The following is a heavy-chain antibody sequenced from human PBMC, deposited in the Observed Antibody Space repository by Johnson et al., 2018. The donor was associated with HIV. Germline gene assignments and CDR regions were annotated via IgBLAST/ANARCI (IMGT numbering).Heavy chain of an antibody. V-gene: IGHV3-30*18. CDR2: ISYDGSNK. D-gene: IGHD5-18*01. CDR1: GFTFSNYG. CDR3: AKERLLHDAFDF. J-gene: IGHJ3*01. Sequence: QMQLVESGGGVVQPGRSLRLSCAASGFTFSNYGMHWVRQVPGKGLEWVAVISYDGSNKYYADSVKGRFTISRDKSKNTMYLQMNSLRDEDTAVYHCAKERLLHDAFDFWGQGTMVTVSS.